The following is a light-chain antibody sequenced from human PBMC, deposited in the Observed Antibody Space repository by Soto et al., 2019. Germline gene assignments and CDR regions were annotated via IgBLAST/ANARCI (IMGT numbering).Light chain of an antibody. CDR1: QSVRSTY. Sequence: EVVLTQSPGTLSLSPGERAALSCRASQSVRSTYLAWYQQKPGQAPRLLIYGASSRATGIPDSFSGSGSGTDFTLTISRLEPEDLAVYYCQLYGSPPLYTFGQGTKLEI. CDR3: QLYGSPPLYT. CDR2: GAS. V-gene: IGKV3-20*01. J-gene: IGKJ2*01.